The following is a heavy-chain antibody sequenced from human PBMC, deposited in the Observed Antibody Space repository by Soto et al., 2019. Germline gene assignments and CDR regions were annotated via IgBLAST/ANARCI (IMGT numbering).Heavy chain of an antibody. CDR1: GGSFSGYY. J-gene: IGHJ4*02. CDR3: ARGKGADY. D-gene: IGHD1-26*01. CDR2: INHSGST. Sequence: QVQLQQWGAGLLKPSETLSLTCAVYGGSFSGYYWSWIRQPPGKGLEWIGEINHSGSTNYNPSLKSRVTISVDTSKNQFSLKLSSVTPADTAVYYCARGKGADYWGQGTLVTVSS. V-gene: IGHV4-34*01.